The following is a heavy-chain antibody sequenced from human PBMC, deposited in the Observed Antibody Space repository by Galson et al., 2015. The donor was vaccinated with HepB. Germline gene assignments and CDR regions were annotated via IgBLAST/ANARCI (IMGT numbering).Heavy chain of an antibody. CDR3: AKDHDDSSGDDAFDI. D-gene: IGHD3-22*01. Sequence: SLRLSCAASGFTFSSYAMTWVRQAPGKGLEWVSGISGSGGSTYYADSVKGRFTMSRDNSKNTLYLQMNSLRAEDTAVYYCAKDHDDSSGDDAFDIWGQGTMVTVSS. CDR2: ISGSGGST. V-gene: IGHV3-23*01. CDR1: GFTFSSYA. J-gene: IGHJ3*02.